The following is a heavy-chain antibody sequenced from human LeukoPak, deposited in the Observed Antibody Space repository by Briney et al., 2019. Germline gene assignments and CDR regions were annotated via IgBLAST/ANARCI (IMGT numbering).Heavy chain of an antibody. CDR3: ARRPPSSGWYGL. V-gene: IGHV4-34*01. CDR2: INHSGST. J-gene: IGHJ4*02. Sequence: SETLSLTCAVYGGSFSGHYWSWIRQPPGKGLEWIGEINHSGSTNYNPSLKSRVTISVDTSKNQFSLKLSSVTAADTAVYYCARRPPSSGWYGLWGQGTLVTVSS. D-gene: IGHD6-19*01. CDR1: GGSFSGHY.